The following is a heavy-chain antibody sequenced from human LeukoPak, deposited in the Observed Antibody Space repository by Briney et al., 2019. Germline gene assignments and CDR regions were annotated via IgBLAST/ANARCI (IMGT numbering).Heavy chain of an antibody. J-gene: IGHJ4*02. D-gene: IGHD3-3*01. Sequence: GASVKVSCKASGYTFTSYYMHWVRQAHGKGLEWMGKMKASDDSTSYAQKCQRRVTMTRDTSTSTVYMELSSLRSEDTAVYSCARSEPGPDFSSGYSSDYWGQGTLVTVSS. CDR3: ARSEPGPDFSSGYSSDY. V-gene: IGHV1-46*01. CDR2: MKASDDST. CDR1: GYTFTSYY.